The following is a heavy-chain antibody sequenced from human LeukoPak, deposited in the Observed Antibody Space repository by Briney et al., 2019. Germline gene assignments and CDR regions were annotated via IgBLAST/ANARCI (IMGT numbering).Heavy chain of an antibody. V-gene: IGHV3-23*01. D-gene: IGHD1-26*01. CDR3: AKDGEVGATAPLDAFDI. CDR2: TSGSGGSR. J-gene: IGHJ3*02. CDR1: GFTFSTYA. Sequence: PGGSLRLSCAASGFTFSTYAMSWVRQAPGKGLEWVSGTSGSGGSRYHVDSVKGRFTISRDNSKNMLYLQMNSLRAEDTAVYYCAKDGEVGATAPLDAFDIWGHGTTVTVSS.